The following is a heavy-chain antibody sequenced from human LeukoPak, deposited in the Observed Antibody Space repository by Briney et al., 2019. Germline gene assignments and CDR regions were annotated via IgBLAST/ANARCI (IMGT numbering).Heavy chain of an antibody. CDR3: RHICGRIAVAGGDY. CDR2: ISSSSSYI. J-gene: IGHJ4*02. Sequence: GGSLRLSCAASGFTFSIYSMNWVRQAPGKGLEWVSSISSSSSYIYYADSVKGRFTISRDNAKNTLYLQMNSLRAEDTAVYYRRHICGRIAVAGGDYWGQGALVTVSS. CDR1: GFTFSIYS. D-gene: IGHD6-19*01. V-gene: IGHV3-21*01.